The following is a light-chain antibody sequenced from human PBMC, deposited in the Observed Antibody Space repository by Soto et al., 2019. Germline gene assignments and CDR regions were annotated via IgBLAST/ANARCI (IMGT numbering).Light chain of an antibody. Sequence: DIQMTQSPSTLSASVGDRVTITCRASQRITTWLAWYQQKPGKAPKLLIYKAINLQSGVPSRFSGSGSGTEFTLTIISLQPDDFTTYYCQRYNDYQYVFGQGTKLDMK. CDR1: QRITTW. V-gene: IGKV1-5*03. J-gene: IGKJ2*01. CDR2: KAI. CDR3: QRYNDYQYV.